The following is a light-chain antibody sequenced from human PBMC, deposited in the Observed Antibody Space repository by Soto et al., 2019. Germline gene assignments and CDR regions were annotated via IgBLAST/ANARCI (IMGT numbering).Light chain of an antibody. V-gene: IGKV4-1*01. Sequence: DIVMTQSPDSLAVSLGERATINCKSSQSVLHSSNNKNYVTWYQQKPGQPPKLLIYWASTRESGVPDRFSGSGSGTDFSLTISSLQADDVAVYYCQQYYVTPRTFGQGTKLEIK. CDR3: QQYYVTPRT. CDR2: WAS. J-gene: IGKJ2*01. CDR1: QSVLHSSNNKNY.